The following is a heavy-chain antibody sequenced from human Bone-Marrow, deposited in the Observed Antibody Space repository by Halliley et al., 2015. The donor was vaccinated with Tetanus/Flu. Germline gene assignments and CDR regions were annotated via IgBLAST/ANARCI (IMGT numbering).Heavy chain of an antibody. Sequence: EYVSAVSYEGGSPDYADSVKGRFTISRDNSQNTLYLQMSSLRPEDTAVYYCVKGWYPLAHWGQGALVTVSS. V-gene: IGHV3-64D*06. J-gene: IGHJ4*02. CDR3: VKGWYPLAH. CDR2: VSYEGGSP. D-gene: IGHD6-13*01.